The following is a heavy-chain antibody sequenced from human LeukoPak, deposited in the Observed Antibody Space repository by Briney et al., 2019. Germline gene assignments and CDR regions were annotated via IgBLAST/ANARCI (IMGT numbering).Heavy chain of an antibody. Sequence: GGSLRLSCAASGFTFSSYSINWVRQAPGKGLEWVSLTYSGGNTYYADSVKGRFTISRDNSKSTLFLQMDNLRVDDTAVYYCARGEVYFDSWGQGTLVTVSS. CDR1: GFTFSSYS. CDR2: TYSGGNT. J-gene: IGHJ4*02. V-gene: IGHV3-66*01. CDR3: ARGEVYFDS.